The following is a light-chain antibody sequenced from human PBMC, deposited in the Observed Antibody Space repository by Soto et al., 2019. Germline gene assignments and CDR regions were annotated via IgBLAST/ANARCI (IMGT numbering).Light chain of an antibody. Sequence: QSALTQPPSVSGAPGQRVTISCIGATSDVHWYQHLPGAAPKLLFYGNHNRPSGVPDRFSGSRSGTSASLAITGLQAEDEADYYCQSFDSSLSALDVFGTGTKLTVL. CDR2: GNH. CDR1: GATSD. CDR3: QSFDSSLSALDV. V-gene: IGLV1-40*01. J-gene: IGLJ1*01.